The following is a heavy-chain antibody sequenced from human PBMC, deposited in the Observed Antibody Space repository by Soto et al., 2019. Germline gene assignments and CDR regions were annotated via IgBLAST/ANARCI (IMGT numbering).Heavy chain of an antibody. J-gene: IGHJ4*02. Sequence: EVQLVESGGGLVQPGGSLKLSCAASGFTFSGSAMHWVRQASGKGLEWVGRIRSKANSYATAYAAWVKGRFTITRDDSKNTAYLQINSLKTEDTAVYYCTVFISATAENLVAYWGQGTLVTVSS. CDR1: GFTFSGSA. CDR2: IRSKANSYAT. D-gene: IGHD6-13*01. V-gene: IGHV3-73*01. CDR3: TVFISATAENLVAY.